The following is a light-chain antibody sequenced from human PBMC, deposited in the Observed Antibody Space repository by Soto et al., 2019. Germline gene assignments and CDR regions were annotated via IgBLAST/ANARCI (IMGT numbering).Light chain of an antibody. Sequence: DIQMTQSPSYLSASVGGTVTITCRASQNIDNYLNWYQHEPGKAPKLLIYGASTLQSGVPSRFSGSGSGTDFTLTIASLQPEDFATYSCQPSSSTPLTVGPGTTVHVE. V-gene: IGKV1-39*01. CDR3: QPSSSTPLT. CDR2: GAS. J-gene: IGKJ3*01. CDR1: QNIDNY.